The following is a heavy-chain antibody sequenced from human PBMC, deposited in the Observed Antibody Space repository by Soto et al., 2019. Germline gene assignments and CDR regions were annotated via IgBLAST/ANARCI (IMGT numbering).Heavy chain of an antibody. Sequence: SDTLSLTSTVSGGSNSSYYWSWIRQPPGKRLEWIGYIYYTGSTNYNPSLKSRVTISVDTSKNQFSLKLSSVTAADTAVYYCARMKYSRGWLTPPPGDIRGLGWGQGTLVTVSS. V-gene: IGHV4-59*01. CDR1: GGSNSSYY. CDR3: ARMKYSRGWLTPPPGDIRGLG. J-gene: IGHJ4*02. D-gene: IGHD6-19*01. CDR2: IYYTGST.